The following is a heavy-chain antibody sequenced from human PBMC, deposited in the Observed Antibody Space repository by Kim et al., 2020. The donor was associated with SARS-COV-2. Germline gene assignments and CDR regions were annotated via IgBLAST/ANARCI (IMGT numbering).Heavy chain of an antibody. J-gene: IGHJ6*02. CDR2: IYYSGST. V-gene: IGHV4-39*01. CDR3: ARQRYSPCGLYYYYGMDV. CDR1: GGSISSSSYY. Sequence: SETLSLTCTVSGGSISSSSYYWGWIRQPPGKGLEWIGSIYYSGSTYYNPSLKSRVTISVDTSKNQFSLKLSSVTAADTAVYYCARQRYSPCGLYYYYGMDVWGQGTTVTVSS. D-gene: IGHD5-12*01.